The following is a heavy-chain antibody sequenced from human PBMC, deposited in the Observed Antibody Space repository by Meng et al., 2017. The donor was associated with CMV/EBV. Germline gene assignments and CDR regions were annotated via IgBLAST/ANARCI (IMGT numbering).Heavy chain of an antibody. V-gene: IGHV4-59*01. CDR1: GGSISSYY. CDR2: IYSSGST. CDR3: ARARSGWYNGQNYYYYGMDV. J-gene: IGHJ6*02. Sequence: SETLSLTCTVAGGSISSYYGSWIRQLPGKGLEWIGYIYSSGSTNNNPSLKGRFTISVDKSKDQFTLKLSSVTAADTAVYYCARARSGWYNGQNYYYYGMDVWGQGTTVTVSS. D-gene: IGHD6-19*01.